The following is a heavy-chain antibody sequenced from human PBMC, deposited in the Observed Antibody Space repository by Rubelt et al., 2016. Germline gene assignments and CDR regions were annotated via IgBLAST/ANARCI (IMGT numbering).Heavy chain of an antibody. CDR2: IYSGGST. J-gene: IGHJ4*02. CDR3: ARDLRGRDDY. CDR1: GFTVSTNY. V-gene: IGHV3-53*01. D-gene: IGHD3-10*01. Sequence: EVQLVESGGGLIQSGGSLRLSCAASGFTVSTNYMSWVRQAPGKGLDWVSVIYSGGSTYYADSVKGRFTISRDNSKNTLYLQMKSLRVEDTAVDYCARDLRGRDDYWGPGTRITVSS.